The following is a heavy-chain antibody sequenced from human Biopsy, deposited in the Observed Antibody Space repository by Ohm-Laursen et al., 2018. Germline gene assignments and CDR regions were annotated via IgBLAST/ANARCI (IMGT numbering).Heavy chain of an antibody. Sequence: EASVKVSCKASGYTFSNYAISWVRQAPGQGLEWMGGIIPIFGTANYAQKFQGRVTITADESTSTAYMELSSLRSDDTAVYYCARDALGGGSYRFFYWGQGSLVTVSS. J-gene: IGHJ4*02. V-gene: IGHV1-69*13. D-gene: IGHD1-26*01. CDR3: ARDALGGGSYRFFY. CDR2: IIPIFGTA. CDR1: GYTFSNYA.